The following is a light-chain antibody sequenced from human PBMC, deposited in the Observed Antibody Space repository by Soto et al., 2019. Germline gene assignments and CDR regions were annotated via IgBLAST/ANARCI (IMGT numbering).Light chain of an antibody. CDR2: GAS. CDR3: QYCDYLPL. J-gene: IGKJ3*01. Sequence: DIQMTQSPSSLSASVGDRVTITCQASHDISHYLNWYQHKPGKAPKLLIYGASNLETGVPSRFSGSGAGTDCTFTISSLQPEDIATYYCQYCDYLPLFGPGTTVDLK. V-gene: IGKV1-33*01. CDR1: HDISHY.